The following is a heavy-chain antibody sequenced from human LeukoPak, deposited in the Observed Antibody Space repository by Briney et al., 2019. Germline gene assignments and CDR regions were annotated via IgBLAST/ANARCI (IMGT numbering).Heavy chain of an antibody. D-gene: IGHD1-20*01. J-gene: IGHJ5*02. CDR3: ATRPGITGSFDP. CDR2: FDPEDGGT. V-gene: IGHV1-24*01. CDR1: GYTLTELS. Sequence: GASVKVSCKVSGYTLTELSMHWVRQAPGKGLEWMGGFDPEDGGTIYAQKFQGRVTMTEDTSTDTAYMELSSLRSEDTAVYYCATRPGITGSFDPWGQGTLVTVSS.